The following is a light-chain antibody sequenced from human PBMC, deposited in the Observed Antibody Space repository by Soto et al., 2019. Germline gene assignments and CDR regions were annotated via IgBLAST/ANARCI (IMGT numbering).Light chain of an antibody. CDR3: QLYGNSRT. J-gene: IGKJ1*01. Sequence: EIVLTQSPGTLSLSPGERATLSCRACQNVRNNYLGWYQQKTGQAPRLLIYGASIRATGIPDRFSGSGSGTDFTLTITRLEPEDFAVYYCQLYGNSRTFGQGTKVDIK. CDR1: QNVRNNY. CDR2: GAS. V-gene: IGKV3-20*01.